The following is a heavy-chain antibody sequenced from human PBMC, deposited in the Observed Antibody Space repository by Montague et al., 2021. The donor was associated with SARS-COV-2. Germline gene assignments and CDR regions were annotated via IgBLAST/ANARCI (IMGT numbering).Heavy chain of an antibody. CDR3: ARDGYYDNSGYYVRDAFDI. CDR1: GGSISSYY. Sequence: SETLSLTCTVSGGSISSYYWSWIRQPPGKGLEWIGYIYYSGSTNYNPSLKSRVTISVDTSKNQFSLKLRSVTAADTAVYYCARDGYYDNSGYYVRDAFDIWGQGTMGTVSS. V-gene: IGHV4-59*01. D-gene: IGHD3-22*01. J-gene: IGHJ3*02. CDR2: IYYSGST.